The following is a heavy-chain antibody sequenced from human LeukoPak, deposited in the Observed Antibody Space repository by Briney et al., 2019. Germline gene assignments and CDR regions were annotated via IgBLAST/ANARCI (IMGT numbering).Heavy chain of an antibody. CDR3: ARSYNYRFDY. Sequence: GGSLRLSCEVSGFTVSTYWMHWVRQGPGKGLEWVARLSSDGRSTNYADFVKGRATISRDNAKNTLFLEMSGLRADDTAVYYCARSYNYRFDYWGQGTLVVVSS. CDR1: GFTVSTYW. D-gene: IGHD3-22*01. CDR2: LSSDGRST. V-gene: IGHV3-74*01. J-gene: IGHJ4*02.